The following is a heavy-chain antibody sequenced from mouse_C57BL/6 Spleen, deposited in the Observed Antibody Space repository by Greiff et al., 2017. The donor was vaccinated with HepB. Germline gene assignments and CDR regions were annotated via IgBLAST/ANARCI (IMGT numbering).Heavy chain of an antibody. V-gene: IGHV1-72*01. CDR2: IDPNSGGT. CDR1: GYTFTSYW. D-gene: IGHD1-1*01. J-gene: IGHJ3*01. CDR3: ARSYYGSSYGAWFAY. Sequence: QVQLQQPGAELVKPGASVKLSCKASGYTFTSYWMHWVKQRPGRGLEWIGRIDPNSGGTKYNEKFKSKATLTVDKPSSTAFMQLSSLTSEDSAVYYCARSYYGSSYGAWFAYWGQGTLVTVSA.